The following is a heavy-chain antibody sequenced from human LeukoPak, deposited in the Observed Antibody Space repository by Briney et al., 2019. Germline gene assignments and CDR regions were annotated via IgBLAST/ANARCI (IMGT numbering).Heavy chain of an antibody. CDR1: GGPISSYY. Sequence: TSETLSLTCTVSGGPISSYYWSWIRQPPGKGLEWIGYIYYSGSTNYNPSLKSRVTISVDTSKNQFSLKLSSVTAADTAVYYCARDLGSSGASWFVPWGQGTLVTVSS. D-gene: IGHD6-19*01. V-gene: IGHV4-59*01. J-gene: IGHJ5*02. CDR3: ARDLGSSGASWFVP. CDR2: IYYSGST.